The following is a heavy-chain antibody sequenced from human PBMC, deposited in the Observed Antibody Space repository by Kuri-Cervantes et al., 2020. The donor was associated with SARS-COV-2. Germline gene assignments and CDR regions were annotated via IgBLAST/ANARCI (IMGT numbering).Heavy chain of an antibody. V-gene: IGHV3-30*02. CDR2: IWYDGSNK. CDR1: GFTFSSYG. CDR3: AAELVAAYGMDV. D-gene: IGHD1-7*01. Sequence: GGSLRLSCAASGFTFSSYGMHWVRQAPGKGLEWVAFIWYDGSNKYYVDSVKGRFTISRDNSKNTLYLQMNSLRAEDTAVYYCAAELVAAYGMDVWGQGTTVTVSS. J-gene: IGHJ6*02.